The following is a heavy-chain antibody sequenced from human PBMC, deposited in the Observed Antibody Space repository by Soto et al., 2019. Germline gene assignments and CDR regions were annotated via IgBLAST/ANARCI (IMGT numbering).Heavy chain of an antibody. CDR1: GFTFSSYW. Sequence: EVQLVESGGDLVQPGGSLRLSCAASGFTFSSYWMSWVRQAPGKGLEWVANIKQDGREKYYGDSVRGRFTTSRDNAKNSLYLQMNSLRAEDTAVYYCARDIAPPGAMALDYWGQGTLVTVSS. CDR2: IKQDGREK. J-gene: IGHJ4*02. D-gene: IGHD2-2*01. CDR3: ARDIAPPGAMALDY. V-gene: IGHV3-7*01.